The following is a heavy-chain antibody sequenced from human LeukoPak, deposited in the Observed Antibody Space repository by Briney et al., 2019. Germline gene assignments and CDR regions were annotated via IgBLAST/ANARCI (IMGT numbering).Heavy chain of an antibody. CDR2: INPSGGST. Sequence: GASVKVSCKASGYTFTSYYMHWVRQAPGQGLEWMGIINPSGGSTSYAQKFQGRVTMTRDMSTSTVYMELSSLRSEDTAVYYCARRGGGTAMVKFRYYYYMDVWGKGTTVTVS. J-gene: IGHJ6*03. CDR1: GYTFTSYY. D-gene: IGHD5-18*01. CDR3: ARRGGGTAMVKFRYYYYMDV. V-gene: IGHV1-46*01.